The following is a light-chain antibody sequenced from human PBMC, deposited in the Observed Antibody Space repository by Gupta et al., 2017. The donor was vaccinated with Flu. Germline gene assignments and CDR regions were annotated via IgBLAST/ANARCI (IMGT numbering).Light chain of an antibody. J-gene: IGLJ2*01. CDR1: SLRNSY. CDR3: HSQESTDNNQEV. V-gene: IGLV3-19*01. Sequence: SSELTQDPAVSVALGQTVRITCQGDSLRNSYASWYQQKPGQAPVLVIYAKNIRPSGSPDRVSGSSSGTTTAFTITVAQAEEEAAYYCHSQESTDNNQEVFGGGTKLTVL. CDR2: AKN.